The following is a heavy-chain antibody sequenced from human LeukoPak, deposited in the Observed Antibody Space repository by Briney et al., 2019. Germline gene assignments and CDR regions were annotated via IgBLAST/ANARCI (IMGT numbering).Heavy chain of an antibody. CDR1: GYSISSGYY. D-gene: IGHD3-22*01. CDR3: ARLDYYDSSGYGAFDI. CDR2: IYHSVST. V-gene: IGHV4-38-2*02. J-gene: IGHJ3*02. Sequence: SETLSLTCIVSGYSISSGYYWGWIRQPPGKGLEWIGSIYHSVSTYSNPSLKSRVTISVDTSKNQFSLKLSSVTAADTAVYYCARLDYYDSSGYGAFDIWGQGTMVTVSS.